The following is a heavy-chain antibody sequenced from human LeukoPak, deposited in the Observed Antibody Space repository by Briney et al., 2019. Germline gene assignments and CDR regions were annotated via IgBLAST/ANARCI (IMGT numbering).Heavy chain of an antibody. CDR3: ARDRDYDGFEY. J-gene: IGHJ4*02. CDR2: IYYSGST. V-gene: IGHV4-59*01. D-gene: IGHD3-3*01. CDR1: GGSLSNYY. Sequence: SETLSLTCNVSGGSLSNYYWSWIRQPPGKGLEWIGYIYYSGSTNHNPSLKSRVTISVDTSKNQFSLKLSSVTAADTAVYYCARDRDYDGFEYWGQGTLVTVSS.